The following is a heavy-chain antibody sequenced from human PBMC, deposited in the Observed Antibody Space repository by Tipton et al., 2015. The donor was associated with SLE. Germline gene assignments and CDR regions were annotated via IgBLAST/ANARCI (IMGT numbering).Heavy chain of an antibody. V-gene: IGHV3-21*01. CDR3: ARTYDFWSGYHFRGGISGGMDV. CDR1: GFTFSSYS. Sequence: SLRLSCAASGFTFSSYSMNWVRQAPGKGLEWVSSISSSSSYIYYADSVKGRFTISRDNAKNSLYLQMNSLRAEDTAVYYCARTYDFWSGYHFRGGISGGMDVWGQGTTVTVSS. CDR2: ISSSSSYI. J-gene: IGHJ6*02. D-gene: IGHD3-3*01.